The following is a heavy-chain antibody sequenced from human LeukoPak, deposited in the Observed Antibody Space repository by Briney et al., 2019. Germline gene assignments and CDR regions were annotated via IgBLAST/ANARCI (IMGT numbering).Heavy chain of an antibody. Sequence: GRSLRLSCAASGFTFSSYGMHWVRQAPGKGLEWVAVIWYDGSNKYYADSVKGRFTISRDNSKNTLYLQMNSLRAEDTAVYYCARGLQYDFKGLGTFDYWGQGTLVTVSS. D-gene: IGHD3-3*01. J-gene: IGHJ4*02. V-gene: IGHV3-33*01. CDR1: GFTFSSYG. CDR3: ARGLQYDFKGLGTFDY. CDR2: IWYDGSNK.